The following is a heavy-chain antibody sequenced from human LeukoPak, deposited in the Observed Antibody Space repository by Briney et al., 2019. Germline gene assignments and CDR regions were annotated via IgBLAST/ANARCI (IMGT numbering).Heavy chain of an antibody. V-gene: IGHV3-23*01. D-gene: IGHD5-24*01. CDR3: AKIPNVEIYFDY. CDR2: ISGSGGST. Sequence: GGSLRLSCAASGFTFSTYAMSWVRQAPGKGLEWVSAISGSGGSTYYADSVKGRFTISRDNSKNTLYLQMNSLRAEDTAVYYCAKIPNVEIYFDYWGQGTLVTVSS. J-gene: IGHJ4*02. CDR1: GFTFSTYA.